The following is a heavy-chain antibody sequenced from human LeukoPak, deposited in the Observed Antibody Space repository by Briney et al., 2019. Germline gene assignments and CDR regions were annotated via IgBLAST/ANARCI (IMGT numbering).Heavy chain of an antibody. J-gene: IGHJ4*02. D-gene: IGHD6-19*01. V-gene: IGHV4-59*01. CDR2: IYYSGST. CDR1: GGSISSYY. Sequence: SETLSLTCTVSGGSISSYYWSWIRQPPGKGLEWIGYIYYSGSTNYNPSLKSRVTISVDTSKNQFSLKLSSVTPADTAVYYCARGVPNSGWYFYFDYWGQGTLVTVSS. CDR3: ARGVPNSGWYFYFDY.